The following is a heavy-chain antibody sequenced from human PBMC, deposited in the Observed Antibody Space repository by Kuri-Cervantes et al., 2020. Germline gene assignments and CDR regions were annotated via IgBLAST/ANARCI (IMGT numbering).Heavy chain of an antibody. D-gene: IGHD5-18*01. J-gene: IGHJ4*02. Sequence: GGSLRLSCAGSGFAFDGYAMDWVRQAPGKGLEWVSGISWNTASIGYADAVKGRFTISRDNAKNTLYLQMNSLRAEDTALYYCVKDIGDTALGQFDSWGQGTLVTVSS. V-gene: IGHV3-9*01. CDR2: ISWNTASI. CDR1: GFAFDGYA. CDR3: VKDIGDTALGQFDS.